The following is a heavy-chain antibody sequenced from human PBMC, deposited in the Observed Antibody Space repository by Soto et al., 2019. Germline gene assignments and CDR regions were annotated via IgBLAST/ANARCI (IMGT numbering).Heavy chain of an antibody. CDR3: AKVGIAAAGVSSYYFDY. J-gene: IGHJ4*02. Sequence: GSLRLSCAASGFTFSSYAMSWVRQAPGKGLEWVSAISGSGGSTYYADSVKGRFTISRDNSKNTLYLQMNSLRAEDTAVYYCAKVGIAAAGVSSYYFDYWGQGTLVTVSS. CDR1: GFTFSSYA. V-gene: IGHV3-23*01. D-gene: IGHD6-13*01. CDR2: ISGSGGST.